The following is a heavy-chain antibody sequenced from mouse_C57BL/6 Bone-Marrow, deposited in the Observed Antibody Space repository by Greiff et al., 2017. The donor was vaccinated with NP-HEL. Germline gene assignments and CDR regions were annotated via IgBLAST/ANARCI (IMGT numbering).Heavy chain of an antibody. CDR1: GFTFSSYG. CDR2: ISSGGRYT. V-gene: IGHV5-6*01. CDR3: ARLITTVVATEGFAY. D-gene: IGHD1-1*01. J-gene: IGHJ3*01. Sequence: EVKLVESGGDLVKPGGSLKLSCAASGFTFSSYGMSWVRQTSDTRLEWVATISSGGRYTYYPDSVKGRFTISRDNAKNTLYLQMSSLKSEDTAKYYFARLITTVVATEGFAYGGQGTLVTVSA.